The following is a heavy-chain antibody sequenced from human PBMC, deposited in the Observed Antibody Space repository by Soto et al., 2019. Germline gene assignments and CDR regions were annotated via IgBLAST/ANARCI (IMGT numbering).Heavy chain of an antibody. CDR2: MNAGSGGT. CDR1: GYTFTDYY. CDR3: QRSSTVAGGSRKYFPINY. Sequence: ASVKVACKASGYTFTDYYLHWVRQAPGQGLEWMEWMNAGSGGTDYPRKFQGRVTMTRDTSITTAYVELSTLSSAETAMYYCQRSSTVAGGSRKYFPINYWAEATLVIVSS. D-gene: IGHD6-19*01. J-gene: IGHJ4*02. V-gene: IGHV1-2*02.